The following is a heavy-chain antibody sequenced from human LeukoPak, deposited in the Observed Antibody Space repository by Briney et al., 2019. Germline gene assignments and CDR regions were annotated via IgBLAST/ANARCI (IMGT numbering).Heavy chain of an antibody. CDR1: GGSVSSGSYY. D-gene: IGHD3-16*02. Sequence: PSETLSLTCTVSGGSVSSGSYYWSWIRQPPGKGLEWIVYIYYSGSTNYNPSLKSRVTISVDTSKNQFSLKLSSVTAADTAVYYCARDPGYDYVWGSYRYKDYYYGMDVWGQGTTVTVSS. CDR3: ARDPGYDYVWGSYRYKDYYYGMDV. V-gene: IGHV4-61*01. CDR2: IYYSGST. J-gene: IGHJ6*02.